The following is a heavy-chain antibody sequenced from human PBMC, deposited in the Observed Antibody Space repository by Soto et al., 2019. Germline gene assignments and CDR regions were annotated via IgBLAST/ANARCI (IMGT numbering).Heavy chain of an antibody. Sequence: ASVKVSCKASGYTFTRYAMHWVRQAPGQRLEWMGWINAGNANTKYSQKFQGRVTLIRDTSASTAYMELSSLRSEDTAVYYCARESLSLGFDYWGQGTLVTVSS. J-gene: IGHJ4*02. CDR2: INAGNANT. D-gene: IGHD3-16*01. CDR3: ARESLSLGFDY. CDR1: GYTFTRYA. V-gene: IGHV1-3*01.